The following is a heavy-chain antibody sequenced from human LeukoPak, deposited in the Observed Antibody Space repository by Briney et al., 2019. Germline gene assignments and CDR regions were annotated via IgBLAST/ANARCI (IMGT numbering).Heavy chain of an antibody. V-gene: IGHV3-33*01. D-gene: IGHD1-1*01. CDR3: TRDWNDLDY. CDR1: GFIFKTYA. CDR2: IWYDGSNK. Sequence: PGGSLRLSCAASGFIFKTYAMHWVRQAPGKGLEWVTMIWYDGSNKYYGDSVKGRFTISRDNSRNMLYLQMNSLRAEDTAVYYSTRDWNDLDYWGQGTLVTVSS. J-gene: IGHJ4*02.